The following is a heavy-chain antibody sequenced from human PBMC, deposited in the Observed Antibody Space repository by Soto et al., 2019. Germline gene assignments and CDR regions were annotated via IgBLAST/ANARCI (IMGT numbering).Heavy chain of an antibody. CDR3: ASIYSSGWYFDY. CDR2: ISDSGDNT. V-gene: IGHV3-23*01. D-gene: IGHD6-25*01. CDR1: GFIFSSYA. J-gene: IGHJ4*02. Sequence: GGSLRLSCAASGFIFSSYAMSWVRQAPGKGLEWVSGISDSGDNTYYVDSVKGRFTISRDNSKNTLYLQMNSLRAEDTALFYCASIYSSGWYFDYWGQGALVTVSS.